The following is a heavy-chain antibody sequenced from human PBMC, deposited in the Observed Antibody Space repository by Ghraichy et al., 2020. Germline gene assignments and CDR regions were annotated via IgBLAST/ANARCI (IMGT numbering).Heavy chain of an antibody. J-gene: IGHJ4*02. Sequence: SETLSLTCTVSGGSLSSLDYYWGWIRQPPGKGLEWIGSVYYSGTTYYNPSFKSRVTMSVDTSTNQFSLKLFSVTAADTAMYYCARHSLRSRWCTAYFASWGQGTLVTVSS. CDR1: GGSLSSLDYY. V-gene: IGHV4-39*01. CDR2: VYYSGTT. D-gene: IGHD6-19*01. CDR3: ARHSLRSRWCTAYFAS.